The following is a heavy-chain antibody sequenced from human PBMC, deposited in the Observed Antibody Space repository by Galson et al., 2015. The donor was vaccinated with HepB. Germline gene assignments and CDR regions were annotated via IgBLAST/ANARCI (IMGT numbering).Heavy chain of an antibody. J-gene: IGHJ4*02. D-gene: IGHD6-6*01. Sequence: SETLSLTCAVYGGSFSGYYWSWIRQPPGKGLEWIGEINHSGSTNYNPSLKSRVTISVDTSKNQFSLKLSSVTAADTAVYYCARVLSTNPLLPDAYSSPYYFDYWGQGTLVTVSS. CDR2: INHSGST. CDR3: ARVLSTNPLLPDAYSSPYYFDY. V-gene: IGHV4-34*01. CDR1: GGSFSGYY.